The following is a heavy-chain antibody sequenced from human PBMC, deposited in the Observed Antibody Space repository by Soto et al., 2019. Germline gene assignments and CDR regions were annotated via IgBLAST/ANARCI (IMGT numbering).Heavy chain of an antibody. CDR1: GGSISSGDYY. D-gene: IGHD3-22*01. J-gene: IGHJ6*02. V-gene: IGHV4-30-4*01. CDR3: ARGLGGDSSGYFSFYYYYGMDV. CDR2: IYYSGST. Sequence: SETLSLTCTVSGGSISSGDYYWSWIRQPPGKGLEWTGYIYYSGSTYYNPSLKSRVTISVDTSKNQFSLKLSSVTAADTAVYYCARGLGGDSSGYFSFYYYYGMDVWGQGTTVTVSS.